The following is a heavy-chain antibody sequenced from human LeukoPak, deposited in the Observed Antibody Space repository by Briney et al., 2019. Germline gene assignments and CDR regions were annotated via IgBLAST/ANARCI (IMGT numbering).Heavy chain of an antibody. V-gene: IGHV5-51*01. D-gene: IGHD3-10*01. CDR1: GYSFTSYW. J-gene: IGHJ6*04. Sequence: GESLKISCKGSGYSFTSYWIGWVRQMPGKGLEWMGIIYPGDSDTRYSPSFQGQVTISADKSISTAYLQWSSLKASDTAMYYCGRQRALWFGELGSGMDVWGKGTTVTVSS. CDR2: IYPGDSDT. CDR3: GRQRALWFGELGSGMDV.